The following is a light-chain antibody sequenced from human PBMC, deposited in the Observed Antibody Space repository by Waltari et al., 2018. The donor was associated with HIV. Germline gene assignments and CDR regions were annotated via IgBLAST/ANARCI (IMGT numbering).Light chain of an antibody. V-gene: IGKV1-5*03. Sequence: DIQLTQSPSTLSTSVGDRVIIPCRASQTVNKWLAWYQQKLGRAPRVIIYQSSTLENGVPSRFSGSASGVDFTLTISSLQPEDLGTYYCQQYNSLPWTFGQGTRVEV. CDR1: QTVNKW. CDR3: QQYNSLPWT. CDR2: QSS. J-gene: IGKJ1*01.